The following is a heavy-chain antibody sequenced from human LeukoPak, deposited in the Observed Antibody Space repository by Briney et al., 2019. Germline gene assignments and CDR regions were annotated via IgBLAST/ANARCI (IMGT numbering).Heavy chain of an antibody. CDR3: ARSSYSSSSSV. CDR2: INSDGSEG. V-gene: IGHV3-7*03. D-gene: IGHD6-6*01. J-gene: IGHJ3*01. Sequence: GGSLRLSCAASGFTFDDYGMSWVRQAPGKGLEWVASINSDGSEGYYADVVKGRFTISRDNAKNSLYLQINSLRAEDTAVYYCARSSYSSSSSVWGQGTMVTVSS. CDR1: GFTFDDYG.